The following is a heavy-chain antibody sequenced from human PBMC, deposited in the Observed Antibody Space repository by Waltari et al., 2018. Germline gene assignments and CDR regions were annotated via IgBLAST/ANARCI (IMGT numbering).Heavy chain of an antibody. CDR1: GFTFSSYA. CDR3: ASLDGIAAAGSWFDP. CDR2: ISEYGSNK. D-gene: IGHD6-13*01. J-gene: IGHJ5*02. V-gene: IGHV3-30*04. Sequence: QVQLVESGGGVVQPGRSLRLSCAASGFTFSSYAMHWVRQAPGKGLEWVAVISEYGSNKDYADSVKGRFTISRDNSKNTLYLQMNSLRAEDTAVYYCASLDGIAAAGSWFDPWGQGTLVTVSS.